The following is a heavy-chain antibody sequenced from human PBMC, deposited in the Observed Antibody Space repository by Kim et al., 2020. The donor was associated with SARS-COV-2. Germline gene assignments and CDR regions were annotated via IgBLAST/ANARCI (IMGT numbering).Heavy chain of an antibody. Sequence: ASVKVSCKASGYTFTSYGISWVRQAPGQGLEWMGWISAYNGNTNYAQKLQGRVTMTTDTSTSTAYMELRSPRSDDTAVYYCARVGAPYYDILTGYYNVMGYWGQGTLVTVSA. D-gene: IGHD3-9*01. CDR3: ARVGAPYYDILTGYYNVMGY. CDR1: GYTFTSYG. J-gene: IGHJ4*02. CDR2: ISAYNGNT. V-gene: IGHV1-18*01.